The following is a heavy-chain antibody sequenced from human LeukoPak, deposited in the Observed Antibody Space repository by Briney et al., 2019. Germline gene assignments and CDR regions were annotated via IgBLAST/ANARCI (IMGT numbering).Heavy chain of an antibody. CDR3: AKGTSSSGKNNWFDP. J-gene: IGHJ5*02. CDR2: ISWNSGSI. D-gene: IGHD6-13*01. CDR1: GFTFRNYG. Sequence: PGGSLRLSCQASGFTFRNYGMHWVRQAPGKGLEWVSGISWNSGSIGYADSVKGRFTISRDNAKNSLYLQMNSLRAEDTALYYCAKGTSSSGKNNWFDPWGQGTLVTVSS. V-gene: IGHV3-9*01.